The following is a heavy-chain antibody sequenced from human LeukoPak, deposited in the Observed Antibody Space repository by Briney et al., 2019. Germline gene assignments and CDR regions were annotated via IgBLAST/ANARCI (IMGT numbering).Heavy chain of an antibody. CDR2: ISYHGSNK. D-gene: IGHD3-10*01. V-gene: IGHV3-30-3*01. J-gene: IGHJ4*02. CDR1: GFDFSSYA. Sequence: PGGSLRLSCAASGFDFSSYAMHWVRQAPGKGLEWVSLISYHGSNKFYADSVKGRFTISRDNSSNTLYLQMNSLKPEDTAVYYCARDKKTGGSGSYCDFRGQGTLVTVSS. CDR3: ARDKKTGGSGSYCDF.